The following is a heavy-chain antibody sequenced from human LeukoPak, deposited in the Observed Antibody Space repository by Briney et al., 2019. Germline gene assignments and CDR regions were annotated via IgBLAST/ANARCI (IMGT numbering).Heavy chain of an antibody. J-gene: IGHJ6*03. CDR3: ASQTIAALGNYYYYMDV. CDR1: GGSISSYY. CDR2: IYYSGST. D-gene: IGHD6-6*01. Sequence: PSETLSLTCTVSGGSISSYYWSWIRQPAGKGLEWIGYIYYSGSTYYNPSLKSRVTISVDTSKNQFSLKLSSVTAADTAVYYCASQTIAALGNYYYYMDVWGKGTTVTVSS. V-gene: IGHV4-59*12.